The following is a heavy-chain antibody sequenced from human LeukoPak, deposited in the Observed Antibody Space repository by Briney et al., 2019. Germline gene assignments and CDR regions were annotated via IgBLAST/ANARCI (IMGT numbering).Heavy chain of an antibody. D-gene: IGHD3-10*01. CDR1: GFTFSSYG. J-gene: IGHJ3*02. Sequence: GGSLRLSCAASGFTFSSYGMHWVRQAPGKGLEWVAFIRYDGSNKYYADSVKGRFTISRDNSKNTLYLQMNSLRAEDTAVYYCAKESYYGSGSYYTPDDAFDTWGQGTMVTVSS. CDR3: AKESYYGSGSYYTPDDAFDT. CDR2: IRYDGSNK. V-gene: IGHV3-30*02.